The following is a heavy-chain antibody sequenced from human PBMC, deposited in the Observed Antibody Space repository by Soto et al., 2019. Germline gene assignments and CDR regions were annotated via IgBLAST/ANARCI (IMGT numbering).Heavy chain of an antibody. D-gene: IGHD2-2*01. CDR3: ARDLLEDCSSTSCYADWFDP. V-gene: IGHV1-69*08. Sequence: QVQLVQSGAEVKKPGSSVKVSCKASGGTFSSYTISWVRQAPGQGLEWMGRIIPILGIANYAQKFQGRVTITADKSTSTAYMELSSLRSEDTAVYYCARDLLEDCSSTSCYADWFDPWGQGTLVTVSS. CDR1: GGTFSSYT. J-gene: IGHJ5*02. CDR2: IIPILGIA.